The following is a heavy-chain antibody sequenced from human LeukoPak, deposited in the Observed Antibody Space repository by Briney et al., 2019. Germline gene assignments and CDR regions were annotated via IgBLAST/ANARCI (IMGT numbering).Heavy chain of an antibody. J-gene: IGHJ3*02. Sequence: GGSLRLSCAASGFTLSNYWMHWVRQTPGKGLVWVSRINSDGSTTNYADSVKGRFTISRDNAKNTLYLQMNSLRAKDTAMYYCARVGYYYDDNCDAFDIWGQGTMVTVSS. CDR2: INSDGSTT. D-gene: IGHD3-22*01. V-gene: IGHV3-74*01. CDR1: GFTLSNYW. CDR3: ARVGYYYDDNCDAFDI.